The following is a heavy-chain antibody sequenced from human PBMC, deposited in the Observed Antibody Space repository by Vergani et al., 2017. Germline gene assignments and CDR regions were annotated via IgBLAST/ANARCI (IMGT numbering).Heavy chain of an antibody. V-gene: IGHV3-9*01. CDR2: ISRNSGTI. Sequence: EVQLVESGGGLVQPGRSLRLSCAASGFTFEDYAMHWVRQAPGQGLEWVSGISRNSGTIGYADSVKGRFTISRDNAKTSLYLPMNRLRAEATALYYCVKASSGWDGYTDYWGEGTLVTVSS. CDR3: VKASSGWDGYTDY. CDR1: GFTFEDYA. D-gene: IGHD5-24*01. J-gene: IGHJ4*02.